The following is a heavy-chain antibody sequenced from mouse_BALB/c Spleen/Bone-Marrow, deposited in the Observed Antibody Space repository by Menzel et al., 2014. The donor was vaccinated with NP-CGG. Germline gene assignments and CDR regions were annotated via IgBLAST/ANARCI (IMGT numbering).Heavy chain of an antibody. CDR3: ARGGNYAWFAY. V-gene: IGHV5-17*02. CDR1: GFTFSSFG. CDR2: ISSGSSTI. D-gene: IGHD2-1*01. J-gene: IGHJ3*01. Sequence: DVMLEESGGGLVQPGGSRKLSCAASGFTFSSFGMHWVRQAPEKGLEWVAYISSGSSTIYYADTVKGRFTISRDNPKNTLFLQMTSLRPEDTAMYYCARGGNYAWFAYWGQGTMVTVSA.